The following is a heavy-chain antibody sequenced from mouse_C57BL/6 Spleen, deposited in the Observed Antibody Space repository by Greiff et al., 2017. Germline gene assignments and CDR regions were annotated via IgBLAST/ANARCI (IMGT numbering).Heavy chain of an antibody. CDR2: ISDGGSYT. J-gene: IGHJ3*01. CDR3: ASPSWFAY. V-gene: IGHV5-4*01. CDR1: GFTFSSYA. Sequence: EVHLVESGGGLVKPGGSLKLSCAASGFTFSSYAMSWVRQTPDKRLEWVATISDGGSYTYYPDNVKGRFTISRDNAKNNLYLQMSHLKSEDTAMYYCASPSWFAYWGQGTLVTVSA.